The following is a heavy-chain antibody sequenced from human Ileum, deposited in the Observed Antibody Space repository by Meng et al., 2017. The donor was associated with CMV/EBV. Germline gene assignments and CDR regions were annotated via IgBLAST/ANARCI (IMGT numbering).Heavy chain of an antibody. CDR1: GGSIGSGDYD. D-gene: IGHD1-1*01. J-gene: IGHJ4*02. V-gene: IGHV4-61*02. CDR2: IHISGAT. Sequence: QVQLQDLGPGLVEASETLSLTCTVSGGSIGSGDYDWSWIRPPAGKGLEWIGRIHISGATNYNPSLKSRVTMSVDTSKNQFSLKVRSVTAADTAVYYCAREMSRTGFFDYWGQGNLVTVSS. CDR3: AREMSRTGFFDY.